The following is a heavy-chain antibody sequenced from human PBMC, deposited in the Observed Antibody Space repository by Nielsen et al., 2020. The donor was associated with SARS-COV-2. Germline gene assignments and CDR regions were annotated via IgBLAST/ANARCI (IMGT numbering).Heavy chain of an antibody. V-gene: IGHV4-39*01. CDR3: EIQDSGWPYNWFDP. CDR1: GGSISSSSYS. D-gene: IGHD6-19*01. CDR2: IYYSGST. J-gene: IGHJ5*02. Sequence: SETLSLTCTVSGGSISSSSYSWGWIRQPPGKGLEWIGSIYYSGSTYYNPSLKSRVTISVDTSKNQFSLKLSSVTAAEKEVDYWEIQDSGWPYNWFDPWGQGTLVTVSS.